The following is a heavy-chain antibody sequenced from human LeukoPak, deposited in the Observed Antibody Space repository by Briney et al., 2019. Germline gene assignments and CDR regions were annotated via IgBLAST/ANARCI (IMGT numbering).Heavy chain of an antibody. CDR3: ARGYGSGTVYYYYGMDV. J-gene: IGHJ6*04. CDR1: GGSFSGYY. Sequence: SETLSLTCAVYGGSFSGYYWSWIRQPLGKGLEWIGEINHSGSTNYNPSLKSRVTISVDTSKNQFSLKLSSVTAADTAVYYCARGYGSGTVYYYYGMDVWGKGTTVTVSS. V-gene: IGHV4-34*01. D-gene: IGHD3-10*01. CDR2: INHSGST.